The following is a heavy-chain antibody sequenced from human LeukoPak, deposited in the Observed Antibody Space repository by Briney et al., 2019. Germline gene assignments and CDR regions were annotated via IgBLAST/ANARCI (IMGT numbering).Heavy chain of an antibody. CDR1: GFTFDDYG. D-gene: IGHD1-26*01. CDR2: INWSGGST. Sequence: GGSLRLSCAASGFTFDDYGMSWVRQAPGKGLEWVSGINWSGGSTNYADSVKGRFTISRDNAKNSLYLQMNSLRDEDTAVYYCTRDTRVGGTMDFDYWGQGTLVTVSS. CDR3: TRDTRVGGTMDFDY. J-gene: IGHJ4*02. V-gene: IGHV3-20*04.